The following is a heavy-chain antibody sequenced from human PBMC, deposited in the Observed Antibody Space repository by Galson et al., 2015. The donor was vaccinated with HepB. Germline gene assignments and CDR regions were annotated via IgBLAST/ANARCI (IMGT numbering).Heavy chain of an antibody. D-gene: IGHD2-2*01. CDR3: AKEGGPAALWGWFDP. V-gene: IGHV3-30*04. Sequence: SLRLSCAASGFTFSDYSMHWVRQAPGKGLEWVAAISYDESRKYYADSVKGRFSISRDTSKNTLYLQMNSLRGDDTAVYYCAKEGGPAALWGWFDPWGQGTLVTVSS. CDR1: GFTFSDYS. CDR2: ISYDESRK. J-gene: IGHJ5*02.